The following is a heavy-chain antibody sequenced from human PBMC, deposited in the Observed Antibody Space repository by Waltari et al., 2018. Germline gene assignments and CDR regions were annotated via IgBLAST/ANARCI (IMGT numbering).Heavy chain of an antibody. J-gene: IGHJ4*02. D-gene: IGHD6-13*01. CDR1: GYSISSGYY. CDR3: ARRPLLGAAAGSFDY. V-gene: IGHV4-38-2*01. CDR2: IYHSGST. Sequence: QVQLQESGPGLVKPSETLSLTCAVSGYSISSGYYWGWIRQPPGKGLEWIGSIYHSGSTYYNPSLQSRVTISVDTSKNQLSLKLSSVTAADTAVYYCARRPLLGAAAGSFDYWGQGTLVTVSS.